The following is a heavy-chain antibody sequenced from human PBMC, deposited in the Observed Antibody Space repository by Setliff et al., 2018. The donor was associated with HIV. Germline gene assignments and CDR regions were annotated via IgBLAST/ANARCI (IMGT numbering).Heavy chain of an antibody. Sequence: LKISCKGSGYSFSSYWIAWVRQMPGKGLEWMGIIYPGDSDTRYSPSFQGQVTISADKSISTAYLQWRSLKASDTATYYCARHVSSGLRLYYHYVDVWGKGTTVTVS. V-gene: IGHV5-51*01. D-gene: IGHD2-15*01. CDR3: ARHVSSGLRLYYHYVDV. CDR1: GYSFSSYW. CDR2: IYPGDSDT. J-gene: IGHJ6*03.